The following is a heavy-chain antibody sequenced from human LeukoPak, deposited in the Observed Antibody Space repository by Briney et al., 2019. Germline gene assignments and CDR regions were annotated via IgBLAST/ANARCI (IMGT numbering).Heavy chain of an antibody. CDR2: IIPILGIA. CDR3: ARARSFIAAAGGFDY. V-gene: IGHV1-69*04. Sequence: ASVRVSCKASGGTFSSYAISWVRQAPGQGLEWMGRIIPILGIANYAQKFQGRVTITADKSTSTAYMELSSLRSEDTAVYYCARARSFIAAAGGFDYWGQGTLVTVSS. J-gene: IGHJ4*02. CDR1: GGTFSSYA. D-gene: IGHD6-13*01.